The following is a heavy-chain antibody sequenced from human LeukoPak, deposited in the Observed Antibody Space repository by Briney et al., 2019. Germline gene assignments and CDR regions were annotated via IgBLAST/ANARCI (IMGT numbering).Heavy chain of an antibody. CDR2: ISGSGGST. J-gene: IGHJ6*02. CDR1: GFTFSSYA. Sequence: PGGSLRLSCAASGFTFSSYAMSWVRQAPGKGLEWVSPISGSGGSTYYADSVKGRFTISRDNSKNTLYLQMNSLRAEDTAVYYCAKGGVGDFWSGPYYYGMDVWGQGTTVTVSS. V-gene: IGHV3-23*01. D-gene: IGHD3-3*01. CDR3: AKGGVGDFWSGPYYYGMDV.